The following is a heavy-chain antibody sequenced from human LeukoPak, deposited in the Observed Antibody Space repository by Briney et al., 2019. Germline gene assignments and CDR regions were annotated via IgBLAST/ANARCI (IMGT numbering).Heavy chain of an antibody. CDR2: TYYRSKWYN. J-gene: IGHJ4*02. D-gene: IGHD6-13*01. CDR1: GDSVSSNTPA. Sequence: SPTLSLTCAISGDSVSSNTPAWNWIRQSPSRGLEWLGRTYYRSKWYNDYAVSVRSRITINPDTAKNQFSLQLNSVTPEDTAVYYCARQQRGAFDYWGQGTLVTVSS. CDR3: ARQQRGAFDY. V-gene: IGHV6-1*01.